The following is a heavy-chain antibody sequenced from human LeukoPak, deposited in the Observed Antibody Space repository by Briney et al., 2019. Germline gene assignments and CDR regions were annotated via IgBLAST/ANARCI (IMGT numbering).Heavy chain of an antibody. V-gene: IGHV1-46*01. J-gene: IGHJ4*02. CDR1: GYTFTSYY. CDR2: INPSGGST. D-gene: IGHD4-23*01. Sequence: ASVKVSCKASGYTFTSYYMHWVRQAPGQGLEWMGIINPSGGSTSYAQKFQGRVTMTRDTSTSTVYMELSSLGPEDTAVYYCARRSPGGAFDYWGQGTLVTVSS. CDR3: ARRSPGGAFDY.